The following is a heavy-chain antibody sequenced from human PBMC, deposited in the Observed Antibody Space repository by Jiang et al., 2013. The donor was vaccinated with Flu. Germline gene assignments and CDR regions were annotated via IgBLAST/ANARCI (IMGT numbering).Heavy chain of an antibody. D-gene: IGHD3-10*01. V-gene: IGHV2-70*16. CDR1: GFSLSTSGMC. J-gene: IGHJ5*01. Sequence: TQTLTLTCTFSGFSLSTSGMCVSWTRQPPGKALEWLARIDWDNDEFYSPFLKTRLTISKDTSKNQVVLTMANMDPADTATYYCARTHFGESMGVWFDSWGQGTLVTVSS. CDR2: IDWDNDE. CDR3: ARTHFGESMGVWFDS.